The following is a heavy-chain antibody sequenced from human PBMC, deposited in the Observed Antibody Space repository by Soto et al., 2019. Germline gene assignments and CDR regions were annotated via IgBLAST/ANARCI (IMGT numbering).Heavy chain of an antibody. CDR2: ISSSSSSI. J-gene: IGHJ5*02. V-gene: IGHV3-21*01. Sequence: VGSLRLSCAASGCTFISYSMNWVRQAPGKGREWVSYISSSSSSIYYADSVTGRFTISRANDKDSLYVKMITLSAEDPAVYYCASDWGQGFDPWGQGTLVTVSS. CDR3: ASDWGQGFDP. D-gene: IGHD3-16*01. CDR1: GCTFISYS.